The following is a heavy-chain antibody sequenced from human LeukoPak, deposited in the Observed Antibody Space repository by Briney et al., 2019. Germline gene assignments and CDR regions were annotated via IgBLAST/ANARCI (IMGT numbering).Heavy chain of an antibody. CDR1: GFPFSSYA. V-gene: IGHV3-23*01. Sequence: GGSLRLSCAASGFPFSSYAMSWVRQAPGKGLEWVSGISGSGAGTYYADSVKGRFTISRDNSKNTLYLQMYSLRAEDAAVYYCAKDDGYTDSWGQGTLVTVSS. J-gene: IGHJ4*02. CDR3: AKDDGYTDS. D-gene: IGHD5-24*01. CDR2: ISGSGAGT.